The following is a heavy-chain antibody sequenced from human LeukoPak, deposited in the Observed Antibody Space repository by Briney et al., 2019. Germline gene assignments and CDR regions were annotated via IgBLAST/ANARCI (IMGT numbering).Heavy chain of an antibody. J-gene: IGHJ6*02. CDR2: INSDESST. CDR1: GFTFSSYW. D-gene: IGHD3-3*01. Sequence: GGSLRLSCAASGFTFSSYWMHWVRQAPGKGLVWVSRINSDESSTSYADSVKGRFTISRDNAKNTLYLQMNSLRAEDTAVYYCARVKYYDFGGNTWYGMDVWGQGTTVTVSS. CDR3: ARVKYYDFGGNTWYGMDV. V-gene: IGHV3-74*01.